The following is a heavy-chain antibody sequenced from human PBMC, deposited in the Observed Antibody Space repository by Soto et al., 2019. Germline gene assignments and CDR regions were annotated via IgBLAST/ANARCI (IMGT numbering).Heavy chain of an antibody. CDR3: AHVITVAPFDY. J-gene: IGHJ4*01. D-gene: IGHD4-17*01. CDR2: IYWDDDK. Sequence: SGPTLVNPTQTLTLTCTFSGFSLSTSGVGVGWIRQPPGKALEWLALIYWDDDKRYSPSLKSRLTITKDTSKNQVVLTMTNMDPVATYTYSCAHVITVAPFDYSGHGTLLTVSS. CDR1: GFSLSTSGVG. V-gene: IGHV2-5*02.